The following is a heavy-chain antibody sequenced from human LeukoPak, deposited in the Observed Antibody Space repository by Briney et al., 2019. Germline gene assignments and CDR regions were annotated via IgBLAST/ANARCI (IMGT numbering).Heavy chain of an antibody. CDR2: IYYSGST. J-gene: IGHJ6*02. V-gene: IGHV4-59*01. D-gene: IGHD5-12*01. Sequence: SETLSLTCTVSGGSISSYYWSWIRQPPGKGLEWIGYIYYSGSTNYNPSLKSRVTISVDTSENQFSLKLSSVTAADTAVYYCARGGEWLRYYYYYGMDVWGQGTTVTVSS. CDR3: ARGGEWLRYYYYYGMDV. CDR1: GGSISSYY.